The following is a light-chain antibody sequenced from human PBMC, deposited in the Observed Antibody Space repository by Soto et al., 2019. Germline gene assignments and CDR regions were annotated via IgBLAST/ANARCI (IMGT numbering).Light chain of an antibody. Sequence: EIVMTQSPATLSVSPGERATLSCRASQSVSPNLAWYQQKPGQAPRLLIYGASTRATGIPARFSGSGSGTEFTLTISSLQSEDFAAYYCQQFHNWPPITFGQGTRLEIK. V-gene: IGKV3-15*01. CDR3: QQFHNWPPIT. CDR2: GAS. J-gene: IGKJ5*01. CDR1: QSVSPN.